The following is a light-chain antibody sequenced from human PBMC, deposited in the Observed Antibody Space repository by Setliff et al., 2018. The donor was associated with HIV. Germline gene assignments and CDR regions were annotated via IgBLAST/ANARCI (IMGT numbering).Light chain of an antibody. CDR1: SSDVGDYNY. Sequence: SALTQPASVSGSPGQSITISCTGTSSDVGDYNYVSWYQQHPGKAPKLMIYDVSKRPSGVSNRFSGSKSGNTSSLTISGLQAEDEADYYCSSYTSSSIVVFGGGTKVT. CDR2: DVS. V-gene: IGLV2-14*01. J-gene: IGLJ2*01. CDR3: SSYTSSSIVV.